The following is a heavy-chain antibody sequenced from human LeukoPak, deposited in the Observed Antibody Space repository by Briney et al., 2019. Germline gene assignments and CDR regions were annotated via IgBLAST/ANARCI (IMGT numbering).Heavy chain of an antibody. Sequence: ASVKVSCKASGYTFISYGISWVRQAPGQGLEWMGWISAYDGNTNYAQKLQGRVTMTTDTSTSTAYMELRSLRSDDTAVYYCARDQYYYDSSGFDWYFDLWGRGTLVTVSS. CDR1: GYTFISYG. J-gene: IGHJ2*01. CDR2: ISAYDGNT. CDR3: ARDQYYYDSSGFDWYFDL. V-gene: IGHV1-18*01. D-gene: IGHD3-22*01.